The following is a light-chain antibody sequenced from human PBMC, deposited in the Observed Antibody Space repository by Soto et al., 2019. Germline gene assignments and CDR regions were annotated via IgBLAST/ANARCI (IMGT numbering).Light chain of an antibody. CDR2: AAS. V-gene: IGKV1-39*01. CDR1: QSSSNY. CDR3: QQRYITPYT. Sequence: DIQMTQSPSSLSASVGDRVTITCRASQSSSNYLHWDQQKVGKAPKLLIQAASSLQSGVPSRFSGSRPGTDFTHTSSSRQPEDFATYYCQQRYITPYTSGQGTKVEI. J-gene: IGKJ2*01.